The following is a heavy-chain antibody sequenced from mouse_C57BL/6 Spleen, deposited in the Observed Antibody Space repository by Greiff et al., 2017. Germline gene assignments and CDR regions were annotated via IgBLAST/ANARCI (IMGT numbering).Heavy chain of an antibody. Sequence: QVQLQQSGAELVKPGASVKISCKASGYAFSSYWMNWVKQRPGKGLEWIGQIYPGDGDTNYNGKFKGKATLTADKSSSTAYMQLGSLTSEDSAVYFCARSGYYGRDFDYWGQGTTLTVSS. J-gene: IGHJ2*01. D-gene: IGHD1-1*01. CDR1: GYAFSSYW. V-gene: IGHV1-80*01. CDR3: ARSGYYGRDFDY. CDR2: IYPGDGDT.